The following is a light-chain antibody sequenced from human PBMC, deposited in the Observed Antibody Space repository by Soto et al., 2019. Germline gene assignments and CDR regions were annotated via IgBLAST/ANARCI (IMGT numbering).Light chain of an antibody. V-gene: IGKV1-9*01. CDR2: AAS. CDR3: QHLNTYPIT. CDR1: QDISTH. J-gene: IGKJ5*01. Sequence: IRLTQSPSSLSASVGDRVTISCRASQDISTHLAWFAQKPGRAPQLLIYAASTLHSGVPSRFSGSGSGTDVTLTISSLQPEDFATYYCQHLNTYPITFGPGTRLDIK.